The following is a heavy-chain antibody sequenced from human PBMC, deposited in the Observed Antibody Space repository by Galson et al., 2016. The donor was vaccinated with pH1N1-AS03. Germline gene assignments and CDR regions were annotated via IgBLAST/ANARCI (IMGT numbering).Heavy chain of an antibody. CDR1: GYTFTTNA. Sequence: SVKVSCKASGYTFTTNAIHWVRQAPGQSLERMGRINVGNGNTKYSQNFQGRVTITRDTSASTAYMELSSLRSEDTAVYYCAREGQQLLPIDHWGQGTLVTVSS. CDR3: AREGQQLLPIDH. J-gene: IGHJ4*02. D-gene: IGHD4-11*01. CDR2: INVGNGNT. V-gene: IGHV1-3*01.